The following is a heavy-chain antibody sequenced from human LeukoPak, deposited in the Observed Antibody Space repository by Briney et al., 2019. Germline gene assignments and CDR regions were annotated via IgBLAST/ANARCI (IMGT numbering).Heavy chain of an antibody. Sequence: MASETLSLTCTVSGVSISSGGYYWSWIRQHPGKGLEWIGYIYYSGSTYYNPSLKSRVTISVDTPKNQFSLKLSSVTAADTAVYYCASFTHYCSGGSCYFPSYYFDYWGQGTLVTVSS. J-gene: IGHJ4*02. CDR2: IYYSGST. CDR3: ASFTHYCSGGSCYFPSYYFDY. CDR1: GVSISSGGYY. V-gene: IGHV4-31*03. D-gene: IGHD2-15*01.